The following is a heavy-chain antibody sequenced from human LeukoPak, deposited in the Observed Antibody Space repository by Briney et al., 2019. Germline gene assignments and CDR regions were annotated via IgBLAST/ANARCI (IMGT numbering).Heavy chain of an antibody. V-gene: IGHV1-24*01. CDR2: FDPEDGET. CDR3: ATSDYGDY. CDR1: GYTFTSYD. Sequence: ASVKVSCKASGYTFTSYDINWVRQATGQGLEWMGGFDPEDGETIYAQKFQGRVTMTEDTSTDTAYMELSSLRSEDTAVYYCATSDYGDYWGQGTLVTVSS. J-gene: IGHJ4*02.